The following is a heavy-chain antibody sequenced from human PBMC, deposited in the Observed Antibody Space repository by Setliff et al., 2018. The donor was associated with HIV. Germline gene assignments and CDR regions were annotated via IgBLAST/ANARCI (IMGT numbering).Heavy chain of an antibody. D-gene: IGHD2-8*01. V-gene: IGHV1-69*08. CDR1: GGTLSNYP. Sequence: SVKVSCKASGGTLSNYPISWVRQVRGQGLEWMGRISPVLRTTKYGQEFQGRVSITADTSTNPVYMELSSLRFEATAVYYCAREFIPVMYARQGGRFDPWGQGTLVTVSS. J-gene: IGHJ5*02. CDR3: AREFIPVMYARQGGRFDP. CDR2: ISPVLRTT.